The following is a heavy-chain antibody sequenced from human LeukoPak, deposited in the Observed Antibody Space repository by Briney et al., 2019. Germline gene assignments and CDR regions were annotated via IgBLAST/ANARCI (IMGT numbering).Heavy chain of an antibody. CDR2: ISSSSSYI. D-gene: IGHD2-15*01. V-gene: IGHV3-21*01. CDR1: GFTFSSYS. CDR3: ARDHVGSCCRD. Sequence: GGSLRLSCAASGFTFSSYSMNWVRQAPGKGLEWVSSISSSSSYIYYADSVKGRFTISRDNAKNSLYLQMNSLRAEDTAVYYCARDHVGSCCRDWGQGTLVTVSS. J-gene: IGHJ4*02.